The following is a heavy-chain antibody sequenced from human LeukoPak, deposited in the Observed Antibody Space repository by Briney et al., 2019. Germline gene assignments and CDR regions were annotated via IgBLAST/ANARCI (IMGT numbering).Heavy chain of an antibody. CDR3: ARDTHYYGSGSPAFDI. CDR2: ISWNSGSI. Sequence: GGSLRLSCAASGFTFDDYAMHWVRQAPGKGLEWVSGISWNSGSIGYADSVKGRFTISRDNAKNSLYLQMNSLRVEDTAVYYCARDTHYYGSGSPAFDIWGQGTMATVSS. V-gene: IGHV3-9*01. CDR1: GFTFDDYA. D-gene: IGHD3-10*01. J-gene: IGHJ3*02.